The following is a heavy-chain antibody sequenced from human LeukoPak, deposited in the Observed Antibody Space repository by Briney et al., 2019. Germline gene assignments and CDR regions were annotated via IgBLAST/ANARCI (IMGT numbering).Heavy chain of an antibody. Sequence: EGSLRLSCAASGFTFNRYWMYWVRQAPGKGLVWVSRIDSDGISTNYADSVKGRFTISRDSAKNTLFLQMNSLRAEDTAVYFCARRDYLDNWGQGTLVTVSS. V-gene: IGHV3-74*01. CDR2: IDSDGIST. J-gene: IGHJ4*02. D-gene: IGHD5-24*01. CDR3: ARRDYLDN. CDR1: GFTFNRYW.